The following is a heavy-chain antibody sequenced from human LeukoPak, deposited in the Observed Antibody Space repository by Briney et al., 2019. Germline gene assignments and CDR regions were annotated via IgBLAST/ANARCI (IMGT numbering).Heavy chain of an antibody. CDR3: ARQRGGQYEDGFDM. CDR2: IIPIFGTA. D-gene: IGHD2-8*01. CDR1: GGTFSSYA. V-gene: IGHV1-69*13. Sequence: SVKVSCKASGGTFSSYAISWVRQAPGQGLEWMGGIIPIFGTANYAQKFQGRVTITADESTSTAYMELSSLRSEDTAVYYCARQRGGQYEDGFDMWGQGTMVTVSS. J-gene: IGHJ3*02.